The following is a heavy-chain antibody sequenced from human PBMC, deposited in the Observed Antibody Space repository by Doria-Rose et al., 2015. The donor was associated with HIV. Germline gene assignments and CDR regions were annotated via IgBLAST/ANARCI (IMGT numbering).Heavy chain of an antibody. CDR2: IFYTGST. Sequence: PGLVKSSETLSLTCSVSGGSISHYYWSWIRQPPGKGLEYIGDIFYTGSTNYSPSLKSRVSTSIDTSKNKFSLRLSSVTAADTVVYYCARVLSGTYDYWGQGTLVTVSS. D-gene: IGHD1-26*01. CDR3: ARVLSGTYDY. CDR1: GGSISHYY. J-gene: IGHJ4*02. V-gene: IGHV4-59*01.